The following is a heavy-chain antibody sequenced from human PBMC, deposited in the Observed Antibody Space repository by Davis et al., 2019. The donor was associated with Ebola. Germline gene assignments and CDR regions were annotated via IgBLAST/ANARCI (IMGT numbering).Heavy chain of an antibody. J-gene: IGHJ5*02. D-gene: IGHD3-10*01. CDR2: INHSGST. V-gene: IGHV4-34*01. CDR3: ARGGIFGELLYTKWFDP. Sequence: SETLSLTCAVYGGSFSGYYWSWICQPPGKGLEWIGEINHSGSTNYNPSLKSRVTISVDTSKNQFSLKLSSVTAADTAVYYCARGGIFGELLYTKWFDPWGQGTLVTVSS. CDR1: GGSFSGYY.